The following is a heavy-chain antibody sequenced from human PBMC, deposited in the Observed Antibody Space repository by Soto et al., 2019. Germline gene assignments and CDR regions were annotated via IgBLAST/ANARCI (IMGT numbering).Heavy chain of an antibody. CDR1: GGSISSGGYY. CDR3: VRDGTKTLRDWFDP. V-gene: IGHV4-31*03. D-gene: IGHD1-1*01. Sequence: SETLSLTCTVSGGSISSGGYYWSWIRQHPGKGLEWIGYIYYSGSTYYNPSLKSRVMMSVDTSKKQFSLKLRSVTAADTAVYYCVRDGTKTLRDWFDPWGQGMSVTVSS. J-gene: IGHJ5*02. CDR2: IYYSGST.